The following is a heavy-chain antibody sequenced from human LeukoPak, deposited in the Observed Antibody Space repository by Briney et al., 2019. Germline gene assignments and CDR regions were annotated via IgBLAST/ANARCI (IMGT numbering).Heavy chain of an antibody. CDR2: ISGSGGST. V-gene: IGHV3-23*01. Sequence: PGGSLRLSCAASGFTFSSYAMSWVRQAPGKGLEWVSAISGSGGSTYYADSVKGRFTISRGNSKNTLYLQMNSLRAEDTAVYYCASSDTAMLLLDYWGQGTLVTVSS. J-gene: IGHJ4*02. CDR3: ASSDTAMLLLDY. D-gene: IGHD5-18*01. CDR1: GFTFSSYA.